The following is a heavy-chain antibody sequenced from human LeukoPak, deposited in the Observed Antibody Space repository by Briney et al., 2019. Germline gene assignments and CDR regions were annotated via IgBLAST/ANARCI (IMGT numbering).Heavy chain of an antibody. CDR1: GYTFTGYG. CDR2: ISAYNGNT. V-gene: IGHV1-18*01. Sequence: ASVKVSCKASGYTFTGYGISWVRQAPGQGLERMGWISAYNGNTNYAQKLQGRVTMTTDTSTSTAYMELRSLRSDDTAVYYCARSTYYDFWSGYLFDYWGQGTLVTVSS. CDR3: ARSTYYDFWSGYLFDY. D-gene: IGHD3-3*01. J-gene: IGHJ4*02.